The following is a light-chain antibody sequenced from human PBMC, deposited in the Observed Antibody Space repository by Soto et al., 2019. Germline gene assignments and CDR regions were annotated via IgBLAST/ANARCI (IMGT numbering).Light chain of an antibody. CDR1: SSDIASFNY. V-gene: IGLV2-14*01. CDR2: QVT. J-gene: IGLJ1*01. Sequence: QSALAQPASVSGSPGQSITISCTGSSSDIASFNYVSWYQQYPGKAPKLLIYQVTSRASGVSHRFSGSKFGDTASLTISGLQPEDEAEYYCNSYLSSTFYVFGTGTKLTVL. CDR3: NSYLSSTFYV.